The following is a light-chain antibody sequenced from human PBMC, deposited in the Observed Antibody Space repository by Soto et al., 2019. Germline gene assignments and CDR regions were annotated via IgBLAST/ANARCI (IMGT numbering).Light chain of an antibody. CDR3: SAFTGTTYV. V-gene: IGLV2-14*01. Sequence: QSVLTQPASVPGSPGQSITISCTGSSSDVGGNKYVSWYQQYPGKAPKLMICGVSNRPSGVSNRFSGSKSGNTASLTISGLQAEDEADYYCSAFTGTTYVFGTGTKVTVL. J-gene: IGLJ1*01. CDR1: SSDVGGNKY. CDR2: GVS.